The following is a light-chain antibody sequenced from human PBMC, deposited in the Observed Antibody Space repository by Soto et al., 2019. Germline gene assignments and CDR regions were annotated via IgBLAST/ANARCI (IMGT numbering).Light chain of an antibody. CDR1: ARDVGAYDY. CDR3: GSYSSDNTYV. Sequence: QSVLTQPASVSGSPGQSITISCTGTARDVGAYDYVSWYQQHPGTAPKLMIYEVTNRPSGVSDRFSGSKSGNTASLSISGLQAEDEADYYCGSYSSDNTYVFGTGTKLTVL. J-gene: IGLJ1*01. V-gene: IGLV2-14*01. CDR2: EVT.